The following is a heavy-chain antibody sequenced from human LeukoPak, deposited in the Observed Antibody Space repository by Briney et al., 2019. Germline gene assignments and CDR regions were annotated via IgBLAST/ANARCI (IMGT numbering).Heavy chain of an antibody. Sequence: PSETLSLTCAVYGGSLSGYYWSWIRQPPGKGLEWIGEINHSGSTNYNPSLKSRVTISVDTSKNQFSLKLSSVTAADTAVYYCARGRILGRGVSSYYYYYMDVWGKGTTVTVSS. V-gene: IGHV4-34*01. CDR2: INHSGST. CDR3: ARGRILGRGVSSYYYYYMDV. D-gene: IGHD2-8*02. CDR1: GGSLSGYY. J-gene: IGHJ6*03.